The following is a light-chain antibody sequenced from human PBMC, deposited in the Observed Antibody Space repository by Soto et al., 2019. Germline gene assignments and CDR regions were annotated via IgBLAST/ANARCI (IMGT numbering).Light chain of an antibody. J-gene: IGKJ5*01. Sequence: EIVLTQSPATLSLSPGERATLSCRASQSVSSYLAWYQQKPGQAPRLLIYDASNRATGIPARFSGSGSGTDFTLTISSLEPEDFATYYCQQYDSLPITFGQGTRL. CDR3: QQYDSLPIT. CDR1: QSVSSY. V-gene: IGKV3-11*01. CDR2: DAS.